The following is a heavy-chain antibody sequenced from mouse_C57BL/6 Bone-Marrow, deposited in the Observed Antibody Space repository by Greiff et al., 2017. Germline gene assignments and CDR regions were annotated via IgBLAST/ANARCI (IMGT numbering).Heavy chain of an antibody. D-gene: IGHD1-1*01. J-gene: IGHJ2*01. V-gene: IGHV1-55*01. CDR1: GYTFTSYW. CDR3: ASLITTVVGYYFDY. Sequence: QVQLQQPGAELVNPGASVKMSCKASGYTFTSYWITWVKQRPGQGLEWIGDIYPGSGSTNYNEKFKSKATLTVDTSSSTAYMQLSSLTSEDSAVYYCASLITTVVGYYFDYWGQGTTLTVSS. CDR2: IYPGSGST.